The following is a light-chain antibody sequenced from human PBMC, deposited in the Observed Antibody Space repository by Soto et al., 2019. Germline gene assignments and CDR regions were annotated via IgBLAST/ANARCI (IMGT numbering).Light chain of an antibody. J-gene: IGLJ2*01. CDR3: QAWDSSTVV. V-gene: IGLV3-1*01. CDR1: KLGDKY. CDR2: QDS. Sequence: SYELTQPPSVSVSPGQTASITCSGDKLGDKYACWYQQKPGQSPVLVIYQDSKRPSGIPERFSGSNSGNTATLTISGPQAMYEADYYCQAWDSSTVVFGGGTKLTVL.